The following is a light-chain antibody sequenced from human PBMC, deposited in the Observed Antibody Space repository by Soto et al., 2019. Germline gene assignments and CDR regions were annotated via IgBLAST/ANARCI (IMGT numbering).Light chain of an antibody. Sequence: EIVMTQSPATLSVSPGERATLSCRASLSVSSYLAWYQQKPGQAPRLLIYGASTRATGIPARFSGSGSGTEFTLTISSLQSEDFAVYYCQQYNNWLTFGGGTKVEIK. CDR3: QQYNNWLT. CDR1: LSVSSY. CDR2: GAS. V-gene: IGKV3D-15*01. J-gene: IGKJ4*01.